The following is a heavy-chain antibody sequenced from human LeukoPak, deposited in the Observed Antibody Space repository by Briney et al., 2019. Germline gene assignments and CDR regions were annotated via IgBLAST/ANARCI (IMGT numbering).Heavy chain of an antibody. Sequence: GASVKVSCKASGYTFTSYGISWVRQAPGQGLEWMGWISAYNGNTNYAQKLQGRVTMTTDTSTSTAYMELRSLRSDDTAVYYCARHYYDSSGYPPSEVVDYWGQGTLVTVSS. CDR3: ARHYYDSSGYPPSEVVDY. CDR1: GYTFTSYG. V-gene: IGHV1-18*01. D-gene: IGHD3-22*01. CDR2: ISAYNGNT. J-gene: IGHJ4*02.